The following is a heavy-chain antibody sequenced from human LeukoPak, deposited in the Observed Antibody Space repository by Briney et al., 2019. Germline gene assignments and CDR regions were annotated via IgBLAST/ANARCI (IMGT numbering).Heavy chain of an antibody. CDR2: ITPIFGTA. CDR3: ARDLSVGDGNGTY. V-gene: IGHV1-69*05. D-gene: IGHD3-16*01. Sequence: SVKVSCKASGGTFSSYAISWVRQAPGQGLEWMGGITPIFGTANYAQKFQGRVTITTDESTSTAYMELSSLRAEDTAVYYCARDLSVGDGNGTYWGQGTLVTVSS. CDR1: GGTFSSYA. J-gene: IGHJ4*02.